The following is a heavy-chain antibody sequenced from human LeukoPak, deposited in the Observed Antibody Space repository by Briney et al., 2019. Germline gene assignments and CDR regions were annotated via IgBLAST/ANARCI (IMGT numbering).Heavy chain of an antibody. V-gene: IGHV4-34*01. D-gene: IGHD3-3*02. Sequence: SETLSLTCVVSGGSFSTYYGTWFRQPPGKGLEWMGEISQSAITKYNASLKNRVTISIDTSKNQFSLTLRSVTAADTAVYYCATYHFPQFDSWGQGTLVTVSS. J-gene: IGHJ5*01. CDR2: ISQSAIT. CDR3: ATYHFPQFDS. CDR1: GGSFSTYY.